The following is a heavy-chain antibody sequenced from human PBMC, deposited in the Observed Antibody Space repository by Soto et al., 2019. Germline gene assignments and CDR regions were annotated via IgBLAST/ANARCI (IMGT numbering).Heavy chain of an antibody. Sequence: PSETLSLTCAVSGGSISSSNWWSWVRQPPGKGLEWIGEIYHSGTTNYNPSLKSRVTISVDTSTNQFSLKLSSVTAADTAVYYCARPSGGGAFDIWGQGTMVTVSS. J-gene: IGHJ3*02. CDR3: ARPSGGGAFDI. D-gene: IGHD2-8*02. CDR1: GGSISSSNW. CDR2: IYHSGTT. V-gene: IGHV4-4*02.